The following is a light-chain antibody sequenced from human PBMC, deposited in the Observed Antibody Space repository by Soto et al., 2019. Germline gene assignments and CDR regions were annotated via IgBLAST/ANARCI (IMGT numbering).Light chain of an antibody. J-gene: IGKJ4*02. CDR1: QSVSSY. Sequence: IVLTQSPATLSLSPGERATLSCRASQSVSSYLAWYQQKPGQAPRLLIYDASNRATGIPARFSGSGSGTDFTLTISSLEPEDFAGYYCQQRSNWLLTFGGGTKVEIK. V-gene: IGKV3-11*01. CDR3: QQRSNWLLT. CDR2: DAS.